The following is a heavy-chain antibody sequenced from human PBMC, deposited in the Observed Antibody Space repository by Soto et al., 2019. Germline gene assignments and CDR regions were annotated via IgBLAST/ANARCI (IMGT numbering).Heavy chain of an antibody. V-gene: IGHV1-69*02. CDR3: ARQTQFSGGSFEI. J-gene: IGHJ3*02. D-gene: IGHD3-16*01. CDR2: IIPFVDMA. Sequence: QVHLVQSGTEVKKPGSSVRVSCKASEDIFSSYTISWVRQAPGQGLEWMGRIIPFVDMAHHVQSFKGRLTIKADKSTTTVYMELSGLRFEDTGVYFCARQTQFSGGSFEIWGQGTPVTVSS. CDR1: EDIFSSYT.